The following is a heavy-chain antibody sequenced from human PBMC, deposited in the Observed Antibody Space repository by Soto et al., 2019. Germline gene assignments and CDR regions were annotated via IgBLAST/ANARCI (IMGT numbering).Heavy chain of an antibody. CDR3: ARAPPKKKNYVYYFDY. J-gene: IGHJ4*02. V-gene: IGHV1-8*01. CDR1: GYTFTSYD. D-gene: IGHD1-7*01. CDR2: MNPNSGNT. Sequence: RASVKVSCKASGYTFTSYDINWVRQATGQGLEWMGWMNPNSGNTGYAQKFQGRVTMTRNTSISTAYMELSSLRSEDTAVYYCARAPPKKKNYVYYFDYWGQGTLVTVSS.